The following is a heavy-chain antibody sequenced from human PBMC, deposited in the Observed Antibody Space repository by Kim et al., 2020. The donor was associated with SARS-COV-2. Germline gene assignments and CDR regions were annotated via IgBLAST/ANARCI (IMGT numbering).Heavy chain of an antibody. J-gene: IGHJ5*02. D-gene: IGHD1-26*01. Sequence: GGSLRLSCAASGFILRNYDMHWVRQAAGRGLEWVSVIGPAGDTYYPRSVKGRFTISRENARNSLYLQMNSLRAGDTAVYYCARAGSAWYGGGFDPWGRGT. CDR1: GFILRNYD. CDR3: ARAGSAWYGGGFDP. V-gene: IGHV3-13*04. CDR2: IGPAGDT.